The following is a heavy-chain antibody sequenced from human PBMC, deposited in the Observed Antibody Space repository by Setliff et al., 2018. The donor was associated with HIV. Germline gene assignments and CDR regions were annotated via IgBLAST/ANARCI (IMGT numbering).Heavy chain of an antibody. CDR2: ISASATYI. J-gene: IGHJ4*02. CDR3: AKTQTVITVYGPFDS. Sequence: GESLKISCAASGFTFSNYSMNWVRQTPGKGLEWVSSISASATYIYYADSVKGRFTISRDNAENSLYLQMNSLRAEDTAMYYCAKTQTVITVYGPFDSWGQGTPVTVSS. CDR1: GFTFSNYS. V-gene: IGHV3-21*04. D-gene: IGHD4-4*01.